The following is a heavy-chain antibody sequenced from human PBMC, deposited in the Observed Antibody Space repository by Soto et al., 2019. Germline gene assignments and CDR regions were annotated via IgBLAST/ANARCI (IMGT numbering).Heavy chain of an antibody. CDR2: IDTRGGST. CDR3: ARDLPRDLVRGSFDI. D-gene: IGHD3-10*01. J-gene: IGHJ3*02. CDR1: GYTFTRYN. V-gene: IGHV1-46*01. Sequence: QAQLVQSGAEVKKPGASANISCKASGYTFTRYNIHWVRQAPGQGLEWMGIIDTRGGSTDYTQRFQGRVTMTIDTSTGTVYMHLSSLGSEDTAIYYCARDLPRDLVRGSFDIWGQGTMVTVSS.